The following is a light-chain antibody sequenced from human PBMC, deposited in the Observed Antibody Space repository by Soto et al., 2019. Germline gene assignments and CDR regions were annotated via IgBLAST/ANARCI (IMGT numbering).Light chain of an antibody. CDR2: GAS. Sequence: EIVLTQSPGTLSLSPVEIATLSCRASQSVSSSYLAWYQQKPCQAPRLLIYGASSRATGIPYRLSGSGSGTAFTLTIRSLQPDDFATYYCQQHNSYSPWTFGQGTTVDIK. J-gene: IGKJ1*01. CDR1: QSVSSSY. CDR3: QQHNSYSPWT. V-gene: IGKV3-20*01.